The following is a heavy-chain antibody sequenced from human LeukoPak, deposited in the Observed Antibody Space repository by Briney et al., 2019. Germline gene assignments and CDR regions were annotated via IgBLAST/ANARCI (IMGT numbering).Heavy chain of an antibody. CDR2: ISSSSSTI. D-gene: IGHD3-3*01. Sequence: PGGSLRLSCAASGFTFSSYSMNWVRQAPGKGLEWVSYISSSSSTIYYADSVKGRFTISRDNAKNSLYLQMNSLRAEDTAVYYCARLVVSFYVTNNFWVYFDYWGQGTLVTISS. V-gene: IGHV3-48*01. CDR3: ARLVVSFYVTNNFWVYFDY. J-gene: IGHJ4*02. CDR1: GFTFSSYS.